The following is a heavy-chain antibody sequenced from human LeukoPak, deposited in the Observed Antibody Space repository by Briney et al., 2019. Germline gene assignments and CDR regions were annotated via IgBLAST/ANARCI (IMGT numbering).Heavy chain of an antibody. D-gene: IGHD2-2*01. CDR1: GYNFTSYD. J-gene: IGHJ5*02. CDR2: MNPHSGNA. CDR3: ARIPQRVPHNWFDP. Sequence: ASVKVSCKASGYNFTSYDIKWVRQAAGQGLEWMGWMNPHSGNAGYAQKLQGRVTMTRDTSISTAYMELSSLRSDDTAVYYCARIPQRVPHNWFDPWGQGTLVTVSS. V-gene: IGHV1-8*02.